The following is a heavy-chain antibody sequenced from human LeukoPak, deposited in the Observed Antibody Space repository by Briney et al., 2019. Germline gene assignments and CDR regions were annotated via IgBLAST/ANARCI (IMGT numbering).Heavy chain of an antibody. CDR3: ARSYYFDY. J-gene: IGHJ4*02. CDR1: GYSISSGYY. V-gene: IGHV4-38-2*02. CDR2: INHSGST. Sequence: TSETLSLTCTVSGYSISSGYYWGWIRQPPGKGLEWIGSINHSGSTYYNPSLKSRVTISVDTSKNQFSLKLSSVTAADTAVYYCARSYYFDYWGQGTLVTVSS.